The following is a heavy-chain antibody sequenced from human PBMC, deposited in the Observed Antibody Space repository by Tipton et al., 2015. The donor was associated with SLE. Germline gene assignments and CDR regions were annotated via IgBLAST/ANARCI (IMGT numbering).Heavy chain of an antibody. CDR3: ARDPKTPDAFDI. V-gene: IGHV4-61*02. D-gene: IGHD2-15*01. J-gene: IGHJ3*02. CDR1: GGSISSGVYY. Sequence: LRLSCSVSGGSISSGVYYWTWIRQPAGKGLQWIGRIDTRGSTNYNPSLKSRVTMSLDTSKNQFSLRLSSVTAADTAVHYCARDPKTPDAFDIWGQGTMVTVSS. CDR2: IDTRGST.